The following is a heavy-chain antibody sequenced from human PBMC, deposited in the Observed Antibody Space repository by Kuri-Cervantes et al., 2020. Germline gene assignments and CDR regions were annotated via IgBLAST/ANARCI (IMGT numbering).Heavy chain of an antibody. Sequence: GGSLSLSCAASGFTFSDYYMSWIRQAPGKGLEWVSYISSSGSTIYYADSVKGRFTISRDNAKNSLYLQMNSLRAEDTAVYYCAREPVIGYCSGGSCYGGMDVWGQGTTVTVSS. V-gene: IGHV3-11*01. CDR2: ISSSGSTI. CDR3: AREPVIGYCSGGSCYGGMDV. D-gene: IGHD2-15*01. J-gene: IGHJ6*02. CDR1: GFTFSDYY.